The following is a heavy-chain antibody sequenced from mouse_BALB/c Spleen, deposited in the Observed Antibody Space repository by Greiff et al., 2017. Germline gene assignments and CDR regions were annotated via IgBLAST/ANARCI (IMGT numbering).Heavy chain of an antibody. D-gene: IGHD2-1*01. CDR3: AGDRSGNPRVFDY. CDR2: ITHSGET. Sequence: VKLQESGPGLVKPSQSLFLACSITGFPITSGYYWIWIRQSPGKPLEWMGYITHSGETFYNPSLQSPISITRETSKNQFFLQLNSVTTEDTAMYYCAGDRSGNPRVFDYWGQGTTLTVSS. J-gene: IGHJ2*01. CDR1: GFPITSGYY. V-gene: IGHV12-3*02.